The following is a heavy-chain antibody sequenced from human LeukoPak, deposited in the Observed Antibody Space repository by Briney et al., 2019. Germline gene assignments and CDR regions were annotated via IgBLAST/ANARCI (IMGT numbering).Heavy chain of an antibody. V-gene: IGHV3-23*01. CDR1: GFTFSSFA. J-gene: IGHJ5*02. CDR3: ARGLGSSSWYNWFDP. Sequence: GGSLRLSCAASGFTFSSFAMSWVRQAPGEGLEWVSTPSGSGDTTYYADSVKGRFTVSRDNSKNTLYLQMNSLRAEDTAVYYCARGLGSSSWYNWFDPWGQGTLVTVSS. CDR2: PSGSGDTT. D-gene: IGHD6-13*01.